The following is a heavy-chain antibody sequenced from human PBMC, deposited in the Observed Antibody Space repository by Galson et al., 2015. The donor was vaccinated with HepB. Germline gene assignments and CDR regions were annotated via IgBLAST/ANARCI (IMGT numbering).Heavy chain of an antibody. CDR2: ISYDGSNK. CDR3: ARGRTYYYDSSGYSPSYHDY. CDR1: GFTFSSYA. Sequence: SLRLSCAASGFTFSSYAMHWVRQAPGKGLEWVAVISYDGSNKYYADSVKGRFTISRDNSKNTLYLQMNSLRAEDTAVYYCARGRTYYYDSSGYSPSYHDYWGQGTLVTVSS. V-gene: IGHV3-30*04. J-gene: IGHJ4*02. D-gene: IGHD3-22*01.